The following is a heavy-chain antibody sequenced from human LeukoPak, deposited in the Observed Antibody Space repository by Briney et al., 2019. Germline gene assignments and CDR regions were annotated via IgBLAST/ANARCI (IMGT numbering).Heavy chain of an antibody. J-gene: IGHJ4*02. CDR1: GFTFSSYG. CDR2: ISGSSSLI. CDR3: AKAPDY. V-gene: IGHV3-48*01. Sequence: GGSLRLSCAASGFTFSSYGMNWVRQTSGKGLEWVSYISGSSSLIYYADSVKGRFTISRDNSKNTLYLQMNSLRAEDTAVYYCAKAPDYWGQGTLVTVSS.